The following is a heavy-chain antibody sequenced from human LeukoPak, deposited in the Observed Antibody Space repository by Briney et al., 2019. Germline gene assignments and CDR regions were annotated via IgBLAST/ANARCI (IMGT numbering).Heavy chain of an antibody. CDR2: IRYDGSNK. Sequence: PGGSLRLSCAASGFTFSSYGMHWVRQAPGKGLEWVAFIRYDGSNKYYADSVKGRFTISRDNSKNTLYLQMNSLRAEDTAVYYCAKSPRWAVDSSALGYFQHWGQSTLVTVSS. V-gene: IGHV3-30*02. J-gene: IGHJ1*01. CDR1: GFTFSSYG. CDR3: AKSPRWAVDSSALGYFQH. D-gene: IGHD3-22*01.